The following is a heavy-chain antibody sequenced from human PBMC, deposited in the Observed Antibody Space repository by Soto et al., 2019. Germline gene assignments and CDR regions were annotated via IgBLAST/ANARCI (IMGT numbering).Heavy chain of an antibody. CDR2: ISSNGGST. Sequence: GGSLRVSCSASGFTFSSYAMHCVRQAPGKGLECVSAISSNGGSTYYADSVKGRSTISRDNSKNTLYLQMSSLRAEDTAVYYCVKDLGYCSGGSCYPPLAAFDTWGYATLVTVS. V-gene: IGHV3-64D*06. CDR1: GFTFSSYA. D-gene: IGHD2-15*01. CDR3: VKDLGYCSGGSCYPPLAAFDT. J-gene: IGHJ3*02.